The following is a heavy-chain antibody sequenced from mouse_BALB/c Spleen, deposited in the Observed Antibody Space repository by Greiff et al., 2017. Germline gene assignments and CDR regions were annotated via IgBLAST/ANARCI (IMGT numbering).Heavy chain of an antibody. J-gene: IGHJ2*01. CDR3: ARWVLRLRNYFDY. D-gene: IGHD1-2*01. Sequence: EVQRVESGPGLVKPSQSLSLTCTVTGYSITSDYAWNWIRQFPGNKLEWMGYISYSGSTSYNPSLKSRISITRDTSKNQFFLQLNSVTTEDTATYYCARWVLRLRNYFDYWGQGTTLTVSS. V-gene: IGHV3-2*02. CDR1: GYSITSDYA. CDR2: ISYSGST.